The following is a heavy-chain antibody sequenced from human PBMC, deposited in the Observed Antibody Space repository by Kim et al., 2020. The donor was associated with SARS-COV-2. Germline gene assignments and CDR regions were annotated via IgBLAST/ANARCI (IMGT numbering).Heavy chain of an antibody. D-gene: IGHD3-3*01. CDR2: IYYSGSP. CDR1: GGSISLYY. J-gene: IGHJ6*03. V-gene: IGHV4-59*08. Sequence: SEPLSLTCTVSGGSISLYYWSWIRQPPGKVLEWIGYIYYSGSPNYNPSLKSRVTISVYTSKNQFSLKLSSVTAADTAVYYFARQGRFLEWLSAHYYYYYMYDWGKGTTVTVSS. CDR3: ARQGRFLEWLSAHYYYYYMYD.